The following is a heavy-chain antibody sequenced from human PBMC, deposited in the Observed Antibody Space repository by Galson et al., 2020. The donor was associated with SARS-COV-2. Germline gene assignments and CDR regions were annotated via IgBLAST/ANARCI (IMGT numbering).Heavy chain of an antibody. V-gene: IGHV3-30*09. CDR2: ISDDRTNQ. D-gene: IGHD6-19*01. CDR3: ARDGADVTRGISVPGMSGY. Sequence: GGSLRLSCTVSGFTFRRYAMHWVRQAPGKGLEWVAFISDDRTNQYYADPVKGRFAISRDNSKDTLWLQMNSLRTEDTALYFCARDGADVTRGISVPGMSGYWGQGTRVSVSS. CDR1: GFTFRRYA. J-gene: IGHJ4*02.